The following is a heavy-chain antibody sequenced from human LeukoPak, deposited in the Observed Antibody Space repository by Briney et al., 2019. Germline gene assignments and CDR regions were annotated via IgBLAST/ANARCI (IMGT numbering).Heavy chain of an antibody. V-gene: IGHV3-23*01. Sequence: GGSLRLSCVASGCTFSTYGMSWVRQAPGKGLEWVAAVSSTGSGTYYPDSLKGRFIISRDNSQNTVFLQMNSLRPEDTAFYFCAKDGPLLWFGPTDAWGQGILVTVSS. CDR1: GCTFSTYG. D-gene: IGHD3-10*01. J-gene: IGHJ5*02. CDR3: AKDGPLLWFGPTDA. CDR2: VSSTGSGT.